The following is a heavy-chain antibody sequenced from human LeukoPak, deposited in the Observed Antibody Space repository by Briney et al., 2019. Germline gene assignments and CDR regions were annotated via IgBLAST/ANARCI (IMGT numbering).Heavy chain of an antibody. Sequence: PSETLSLTCTVSSGSISSSSYYWGWIRQPPGKGLEWIGSIYYSGSTYYNPSLKSRVTISVDTSKNQFSLKLSSVTAADTAVYYCARSGSSSWYGGSWFDPWGQGTLVTVSS. V-gene: IGHV4-39*01. CDR2: IYYSGST. D-gene: IGHD6-13*01. CDR1: SGSISSSSYY. J-gene: IGHJ5*02. CDR3: ARSGSSSWYGGSWFDP.